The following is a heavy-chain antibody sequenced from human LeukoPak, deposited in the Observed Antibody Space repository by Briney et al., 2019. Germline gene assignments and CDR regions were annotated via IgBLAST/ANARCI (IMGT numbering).Heavy chain of an antibody. CDR3: AAEKRGYSGYDTEAPFGY. Sequence: PSETLSLTCTVSGGSISSSSYYWGWIRQPPGKGLEWIGSTYYSGSTYYNPSLKSRVTISVDTSKNQFSLKLSSVTAADTAVYYCAAEKRGYSGYDTEAPFGYWGQGTLVTVSS. CDR2: TYYSGST. V-gene: IGHV4-39*01. J-gene: IGHJ4*02. D-gene: IGHD5-12*01. CDR1: GGSISSSSYY.